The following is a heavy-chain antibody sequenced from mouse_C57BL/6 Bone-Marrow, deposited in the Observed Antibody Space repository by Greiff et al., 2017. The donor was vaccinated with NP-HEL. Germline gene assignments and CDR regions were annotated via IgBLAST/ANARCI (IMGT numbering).Heavy chain of an antibody. J-gene: IGHJ1*03. V-gene: IGHV3-6*01. Sequence: EVQLQESGPGLVKPSQSLSLTCSVTGYSITSGYYWNWIRQFPGNKLEWMGYISYDGSNNYNPSLKNRISITRDTSKNQFFLKLNSVTTEDTATYYCARDPPYYYGSYWYFDVWGTGTTVTVSS. CDR3: ARDPPYYYGSYWYFDV. CDR2: ISYDGSN. D-gene: IGHD1-1*01. CDR1: GYSITSGYY.